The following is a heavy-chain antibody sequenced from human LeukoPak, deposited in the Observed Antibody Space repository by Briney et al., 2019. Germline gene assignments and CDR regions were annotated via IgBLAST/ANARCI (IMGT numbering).Heavy chain of an antibody. CDR2: IYYSGST. CDR1: GGSISSYY. CDR3: ARWYYYDSSGYYRRAFDI. V-gene: IGHV4-59*01. J-gene: IGHJ3*02. D-gene: IGHD3-22*01. Sequence: SETLSLTCTVSGGSISSYYWSWIRQPPGKGLEWIGYIYYSGSTNYNPSLKSRVTISVDTSKNQFSLKLSSVTAADTAVYYCARWYYYDSSGYYRRAFDIWGQGTMVTVSS.